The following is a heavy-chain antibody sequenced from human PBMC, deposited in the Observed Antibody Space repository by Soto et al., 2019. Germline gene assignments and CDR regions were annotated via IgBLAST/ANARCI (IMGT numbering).Heavy chain of an antibody. V-gene: IGHV4-34*01. D-gene: IGHD6-13*01. CDR2: INHSGST. CDR3: ARQAPLSGVPAAMGAAAGPTPFDY. Sequence: PSETLSLTCAVYGGSFSGYYWSWIRQPPGKGLEWIGEINHSGSTNYNPSLKSRVTMSVDTSKNQFSLKLSSVTAADTAVYYCARQAPLSGVPAAMGAAAGPTPFDYWGQGTLVTVSS. CDR1: GGSFSGYY. J-gene: IGHJ4*02.